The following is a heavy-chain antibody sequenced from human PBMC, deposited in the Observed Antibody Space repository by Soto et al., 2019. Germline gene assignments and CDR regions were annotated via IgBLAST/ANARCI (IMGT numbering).Heavy chain of an antibody. D-gene: IGHD6-19*01. CDR1: GFTFSDYY. J-gene: IGHJ4*02. Sequence: GGSLRLSCAASGFTFSDYYMSWIRQAPGKGLEWVSYISSSSSYTNYADSVKGRFTISRDNAKNSLYLQMNSLRAEDTAVYYCARVRSGWLFDYWGQGTLVTVPS. CDR3: ARVRSGWLFDY. CDR2: ISSSSSYT. V-gene: IGHV3-11*06.